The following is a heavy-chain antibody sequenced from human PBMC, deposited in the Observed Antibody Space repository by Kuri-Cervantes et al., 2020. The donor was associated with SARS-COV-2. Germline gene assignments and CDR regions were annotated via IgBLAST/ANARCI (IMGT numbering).Heavy chain of an antibody. D-gene: IGHD3-10*01. CDR1: GGLISTGGYY. J-gene: IGHJ5*02. V-gene: IGHV4-31*02. Sequence: LRLSCAVSGGLISTGGYYWSWIRQHPGKGLEWIGYIYYTGSTYYNPSLRGRVSISLDMSKNQFSLNLSSVTAADTAVYYCARASIAPFGSGSWWFDPWGQGTQVTVSS. CDR2: IYYTGST. CDR3: ARASIAPFGSGSWWFDP.